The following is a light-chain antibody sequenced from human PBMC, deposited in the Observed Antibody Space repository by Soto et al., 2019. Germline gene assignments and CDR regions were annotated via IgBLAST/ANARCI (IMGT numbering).Light chain of an antibody. Sequence: DIQMTQSPSAMSASVGDRVTITCRASQAISNYLVWFQLKPGKAPKRLIYAASSLQSGVPSRFSGSGSGTEFTLTIGSLKPEDFATYYCLQHNNYPWTFGQGTTVEVK. CDR3: LQHNNYPWT. CDR1: QAISNY. V-gene: IGKV1-17*03. CDR2: AAS. J-gene: IGKJ1*01.